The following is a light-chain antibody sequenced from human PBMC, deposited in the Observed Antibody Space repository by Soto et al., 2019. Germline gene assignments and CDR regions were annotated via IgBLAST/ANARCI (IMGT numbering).Light chain of an antibody. Sequence: DIQMTQSPSTLSASVGDRVTITCRASQSISSWLAWYQQKPGKAPKLLIYKASSLESGVPSRFSGSGSGTEFTLTISSLQPEDFATYYCLQHNSYPQWTFGQGTKVDNK. J-gene: IGKJ1*01. V-gene: IGKV1-5*03. CDR1: QSISSW. CDR2: KAS. CDR3: LQHNSYPQWT.